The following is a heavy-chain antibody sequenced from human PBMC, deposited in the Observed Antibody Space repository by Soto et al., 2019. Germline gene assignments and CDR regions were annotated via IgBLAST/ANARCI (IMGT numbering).Heavy chain of an antibody. CDR3: PRAVTWGLDV. CDR1: GFTFSLYS. J-gene: IGHJ6*02. CDR2: ISRSSTGI. D-gene: IGHD3-10*01. V-gene: IGHV3-48*02. Sequence: EVQLVESGGGLVQPGGSLRLSCAASGFTFSLYSMSWVRQAPGKGLEWVSYISRSSTGIHYADSVKGRFTISRDDATNSMNLQMNSLRDGDTAVYYCPRAVTWGLDVWGQGTTVSISS.